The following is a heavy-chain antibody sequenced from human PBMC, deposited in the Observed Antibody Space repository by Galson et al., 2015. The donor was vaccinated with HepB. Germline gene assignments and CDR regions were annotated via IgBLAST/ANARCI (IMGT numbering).Heavy chain of an antibody. D-gene: IGHD6-19*01. CDR1: GYSSTFISYA. CDR2: VNGGNGNT. Sequence: SVKVSCKASGYSSTFISYAIHWVRQAPGQRLEWMGWVNGGNGNTKYSQKFQGRVTMTTDTSTSTAYMELRSLRSDDTAVYYCASSISGIAVAGYFRYWGQGTLVTVSS. J-gene: IGHJ4*02. V-gene: IGHV1-3*01. CDR3: ASSISGIAVAGYFRY.